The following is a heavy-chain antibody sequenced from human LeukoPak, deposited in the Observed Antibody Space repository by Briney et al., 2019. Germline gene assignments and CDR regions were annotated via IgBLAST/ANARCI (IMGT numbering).Heavy chain of an antibody. CDR3: AKEERNVLRYFDWLISFAS. Sequence: GGSLRLSCAASGFTFTSYALSWVRQAPVKGLEWVSSISGSGGSTYYADSVKGRFTISRDNSKNTLYLQMNSLRAEDTAVYYCAKEERNVLRYFDWLISFASWGQGTLVTVSS. J-gene: IGHJ4*02. V-gene: IGHV3-23*01. CDR2: ISGSGGST. D-gene: IGHD3-9*01. CDR1: GFTFTSYA.